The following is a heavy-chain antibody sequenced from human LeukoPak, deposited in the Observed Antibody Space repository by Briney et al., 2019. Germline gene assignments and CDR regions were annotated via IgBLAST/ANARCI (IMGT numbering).Heavy chain of an antibody. V-gene: IGHV4-39*01. CDR3: ATREHHLQRPPGDY. J-gene: IGHJ4*02. CDR2: LSHRATP. Sequence: SESLSLIYSVCGGSFTFTDYYGGWIRLPRGKGLECMSTLSHRATPYFNPALQRRVSISLDKSKTQFSLRLKSGTAAHTAVYYCATREHHLQRPPGDYWPPGTLVTVSS. D-gene: IGHD1-26*01. CDR1: GGSFTFTDYY.